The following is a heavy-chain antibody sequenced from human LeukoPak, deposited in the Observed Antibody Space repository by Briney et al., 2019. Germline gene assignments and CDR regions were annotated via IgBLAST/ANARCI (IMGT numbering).Heavy chain of an antibody. CDR1: GFTFSSYG. V-gene: IGHV3-30*03. D-gene: IGHD2-15*01. CDR3: ARDQTPFY. CDR2: ISYDGSNK. J-gene: IGHJ4*02. Sequence: GGSLRLSCAASGFTFSSYGMHWVRQAPGKGLEWVAAISYDGSNKYYADSVKGRFTISRDNSKNTLYLQMNSLRAEDTAVYYCARDQTPFYWGQGSLVTVSS.